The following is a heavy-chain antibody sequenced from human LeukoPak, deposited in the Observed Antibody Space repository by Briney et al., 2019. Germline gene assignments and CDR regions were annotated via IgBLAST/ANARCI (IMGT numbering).Heavy chain of an antibody. CDR3: ARGIRITMVRGDY. D-gene: IGHD3-10*01. Sequence: GGSLRLSCAASGFTFSNYGLSWVRQAPGKGLEWVSGITGSGGSTYYADSVKGRFTISRDNSKNTLYLQMNSLRAEDTAVYYCARGIRITMVRGDYWGQGTLVTVSS. V-gene: IGHV3-23*01. CDR1: GFTFSNYG. J-gene: IGHJ4*02. CDR2: ITGSGGST.